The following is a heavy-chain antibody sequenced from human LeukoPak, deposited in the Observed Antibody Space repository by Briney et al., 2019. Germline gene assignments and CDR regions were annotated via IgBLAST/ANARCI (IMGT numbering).Heavy chain of an antibody. CDR3: AREGLSSSASYYYYYMDV. CDR2: IKQDGSEK. Sequence: PGGSLRLSCAASGFTFSSYWMSWVRQAPGKGLEWVANIKQDGSEKYYVDSVKGRFTISRDNAKNSLYLQMNSLRAEDTAMYYCAREGLSSSASYYYYYMDVWGKGTTVTVSS. V-gene: IGHV3-7*01. J-gene: IGHJ6*03. CDR1: GFTFSSYW. D-gene: IGHD6-6*01.